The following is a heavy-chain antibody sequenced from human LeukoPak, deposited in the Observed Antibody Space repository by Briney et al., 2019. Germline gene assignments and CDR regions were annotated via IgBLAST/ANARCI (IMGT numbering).Heavy chain of an antibody. J-gene: IGHJ6*02. V-gene: IGHV4-4*07. CDR3: ARGAVALGNRGMDV. CDR2: IYTSGST. D-gene: IGHD6-19*01. Sequence: SETLSLTCTVSGGSISSYYWSWIRQPAGKGLEWIGRIYTSGSTNYNPSLKSRVTMSVDTSKNQFSLKLSSVTAADTAVYYCARGAVALGNRGMDVWGQGTTVTVSS. CDR1: GGSISSYY.